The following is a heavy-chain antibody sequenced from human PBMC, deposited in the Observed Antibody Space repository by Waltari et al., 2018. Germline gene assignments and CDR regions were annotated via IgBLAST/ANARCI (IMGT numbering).Heavy chain of an antibody. CDR2: ISSSSSYI. V-gene: IGHV3-21*01. D-gene: IGHD3-22*01. Sequence: EVQLVESGGGLVKPGGSLRLSCAASGFTFSSYSMNWVRQAPGKGLEWVSAISSSSSYIYYADSVKGRFTISRDNAKNSLYLQMNSLRAEDTAVYYCARDQYYDSSGYGIDYWGQGTLVTVSS. J-gene: IGHJ4*02. CDR1: GFTFSSYS. CDR3: ARDQYYDSSGYGIDY.